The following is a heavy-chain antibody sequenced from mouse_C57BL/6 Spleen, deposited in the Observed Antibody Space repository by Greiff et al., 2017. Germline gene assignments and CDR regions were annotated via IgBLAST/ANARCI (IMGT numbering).Heavy chain of an antibody. J-gene: IGHJ4*01. D-gene: IGHD1-1*01. Sequence: VKLQQPGAELVKPGASVKVSCKASGYTFTSYWMHWVKQRPGQGLEWIGRIHPSDSDTNYNQKFKGKATLTVDKSSSTAYLQLSSLTSEDAAVYYCAIGGLYGSSPYYAMDYWGQGTSVTVSS. CDR3: AIGGLYGSSPYYAMDY. CDR1: GYTFTSYW. CDR2: IHPSDSDT. V-gene: IGHV1-74*01.